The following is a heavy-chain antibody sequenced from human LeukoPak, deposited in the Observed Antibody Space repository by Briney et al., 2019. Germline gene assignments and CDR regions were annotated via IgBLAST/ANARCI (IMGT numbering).Heavy chain of an antibody. D-gene: IGHD2/OR15-2a*01. CDR3: ATDFYRGRQFDY. CDR1: GNTFTDLS. V-gene: IGHV1-24*01. CDR2: FDPEDVET. Sequence: GASVKVSCKVSGNTFTDLSMNWVRQAPGKGLESMGGFDPEDVETIYAQKFQGRVTMTEDTSTETAYMELTSLRPEDTAVYYCATDFYRGRQFDYWGQGTLVTVSS. J-gene: IGHJ4*02.